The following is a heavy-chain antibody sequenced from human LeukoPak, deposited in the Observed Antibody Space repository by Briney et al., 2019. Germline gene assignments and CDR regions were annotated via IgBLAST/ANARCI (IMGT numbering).Heavy chain of an antibody. CDR2: ISAYNGNT. Sequence: GASVKVSCKASGYTFTSYGISWVRQAPGQGLEWMGWISAYNGNTNYAQKLQGRVTMTTDTSTSTAYMELRSLRSDDTAVYYCARAGHYDSSGYYHDYWGQGTLVTVSS. D-gene: IGHD3-22*01. J-gene: IGHJ4*02. V-gene: IGHV1-18*01. CDR3: ARAGHYDSSGYYHDY. CDR1: GYTFTSYG.